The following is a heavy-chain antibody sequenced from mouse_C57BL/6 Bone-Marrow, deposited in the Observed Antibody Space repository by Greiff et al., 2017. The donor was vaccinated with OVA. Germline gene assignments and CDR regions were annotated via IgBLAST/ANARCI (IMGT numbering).Heavy chain of an antibody. CDR1: GYAFTNYL. J-gene: IGHJ2*01. CDR2: INPGSGGT. Sequence: VKLQESGAELVRPGTSVKVSCKASGYAFTNYLIEWVKQRPGQGLEWIGVINPGSGGTNYNEKFKGKATLTADKSSSTAYMQLSSLTSEDSAVYCCARWDGYYPLFDYWGQGTTLTVSS. V-gene: IGHV1-54*01. D-gene: IGHD2-3*01. CDR3: ARWDGYYPLFDY.